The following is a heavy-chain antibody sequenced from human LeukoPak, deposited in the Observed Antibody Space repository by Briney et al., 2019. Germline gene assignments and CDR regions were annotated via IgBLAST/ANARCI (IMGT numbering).Heavy chain of an antibody. V-gene: IGHV3-30-3*01. CDR3: AKEGQWELQWSFDY. CDR1: GFTFSSYA. D-gene: IGHD1-26*01. J-gene: IGHJ4*02. Sequence: PGGSLRLSCAASGFTFSSYAMHWVRQAPGKGLEWVAVISYDGSNKYYADSVKGRFTISRDNSKNTLYLQMNSLRAEDTAVYYCAKEGQWELQWSFDYWGQGTLVTVSS. CDR2: ISYDGSNK.